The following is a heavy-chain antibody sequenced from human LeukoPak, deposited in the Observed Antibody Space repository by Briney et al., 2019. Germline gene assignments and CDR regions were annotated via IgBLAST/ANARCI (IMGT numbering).Heavy chain of an antibody. Sequence: GRSLRLSCAASGFTFSSYAMHWVRQAPGKGLEWVALISYDGSNKYYADSVKGRFTVSRDNSKNTLFLQMNSLRAEDTAVYYCAREKMGVGVIFDYWGQGALVTVSS. CDR3: AREKMGVGVIFDY. CDR1: GFTFSSYA. V-gene: IGHV3-30*03. D-gene: IGHD3-16*01. J-gene: IGHJ4*02. CDR2: ISYDGSNK.